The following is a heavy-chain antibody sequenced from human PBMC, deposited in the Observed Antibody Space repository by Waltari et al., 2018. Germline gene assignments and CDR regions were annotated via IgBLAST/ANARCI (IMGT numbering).Heavy chain of an antibody. D-gene: IGHD3-10*01. V-gene: IGHV3-23*03. Sequence: EVQLLESGGGLVQPGGSLRLSCAASGFTFSCHAMSWVRQAPGKGLEWVSVIYSGGSTYYADSVKGRFTISRDNSKNTLYLQMNSLRAEDTAVYYCSYGTVVTWNYWGQGTLVTVSS. J-gene: IGHJ4*02. CDR2: IYSGGST. CDR3: SYGTVVTWNY. CDR1: GFTFSCHA.